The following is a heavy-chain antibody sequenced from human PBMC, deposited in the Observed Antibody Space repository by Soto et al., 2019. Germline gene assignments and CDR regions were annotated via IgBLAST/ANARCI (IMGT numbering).Heavy chain of an antibody. V-gene: IGHV4-39*01. CDR3: ARLHWTEGDY. D-gene: IGHD1-1*01. Sequence: QLQLQESGPGLVKPSETLSLTCTVSGGSISSSSYYWGWIRQPPGKGLEWIGSTYYSGSTYYNPRLKSRVTISVDRSKNQFSLKLSSVTAADTAVYYCARLHWTEGDYWGQGTLVTVSS. CDR2: TYYSGST. J-gene: IGHJ4*02. CDR1: GGSISSSSYY.